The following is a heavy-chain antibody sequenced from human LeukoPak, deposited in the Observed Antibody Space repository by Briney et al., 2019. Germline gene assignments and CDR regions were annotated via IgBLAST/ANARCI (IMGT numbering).Heavy chain of an antibody. CDR3: ARPDTAMVSGDFDI. J-gene: IGHJ3*02. CDR1: GGSISSSSYY. CDR2: IYYSGST. Sequence: PSETLSLTCTVSGGSISSSSYYWGWVRQPPGKGLEWIGSIYYSGSTYYNPSLKSRVTISVDTSKNQFSLKLSSVTAADTAVYYCARPDTAMVSGDFDIWGQGTMVTVSS. V-gene: IGHV4-39*01. D-gene: IGHD5-18*01.